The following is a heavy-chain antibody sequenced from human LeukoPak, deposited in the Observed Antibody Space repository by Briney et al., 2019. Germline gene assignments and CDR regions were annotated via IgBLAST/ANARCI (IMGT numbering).Heavy chain of an antibody. V-gene: IGHV3-64D*06. CDR1: GFTFSSYA. D-gene: IGHD2-15*01. Sequence: GGSLRLSCSASGFTFSSYAMHWVRQAPGKGLEYVSANSSNGGSTYYADSVKGRFTISRDNSKNTLYLQMSSLRAEDTAVYYCVGYCSGGSCYSRYFQHWGQGTLVTVSS. CDR3: VGYCSGGSCYSRYFQH. CDR2: NSSNGGST. J-gene: IGHJ1*01.